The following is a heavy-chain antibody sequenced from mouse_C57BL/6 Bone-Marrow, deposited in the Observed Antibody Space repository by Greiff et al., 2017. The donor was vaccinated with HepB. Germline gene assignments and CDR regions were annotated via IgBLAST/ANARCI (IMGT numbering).Heavy chain of an antibody. CDR3: ASGYYDYTWFAY. CDR2: ISGGGGNT. Sequence: EVKLMESGGGLVKPGGSLKLSCAASGFTFSSYTMSWVRQTPEKRLEWVATISGGGGNTYYPDSVKGRFTISRDNAKNTLYLQMSSLRSEDTALYYCASGYYDYTWFAYWGQGTLVTVSA. CDR1: GFTFSSYT. V-gene: IGHV5-9*01. D-gene: IGHD2-4*01. J-gene: IGHJ3*01.